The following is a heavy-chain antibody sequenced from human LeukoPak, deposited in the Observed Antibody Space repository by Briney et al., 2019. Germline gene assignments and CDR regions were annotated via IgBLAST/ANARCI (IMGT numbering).Heavy chain of an antibody. D-gene: IGHD3-10*01. CDR3: ARDQHSDVHGSGSYYNYVFDP. CDR2: ISSSSSTI. CDR1: GFTFSSYS. Sequence: GGSLRLSCAASGFTFSSYSMNWVRQAPGKGLEWVSYISSSSSTIYYADSVKGRFTISRDNAKNSLYLQMNSLRAEDTAVYYCARDQHSDVHGSGSYYNYVFDPWGQGTLVTVSS. J-gene: IGHJ5*02. V-gene: IGHV3-48*04.